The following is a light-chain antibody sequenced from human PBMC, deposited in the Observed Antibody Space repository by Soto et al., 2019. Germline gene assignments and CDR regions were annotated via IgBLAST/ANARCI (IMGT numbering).Light chain of an antibody. CDR2: DVG. J-gene: IGLJ1*01. Sequence: QSALAQPASVSGSPGQSITISCTGTRYDVGTYNYVSWYQHHPGQAPKLIIYDVGSRPSGVSHRFSGSKSGITASLAISGLQAEEEADYYCTSYTSDHPRFYVFGTGTEVTVL. V-gene: IGLV2-14*03. CDR3: TSYTSDHPRFYV. CDR1: RYDVGTYNY.